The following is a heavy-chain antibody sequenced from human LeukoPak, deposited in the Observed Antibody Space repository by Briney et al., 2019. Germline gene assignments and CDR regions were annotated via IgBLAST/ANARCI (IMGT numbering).Heavy chain of an antibody. CDR2: IKQDGSEK. CDR1: GFTFSSYW. CDR3: ARGGVTTTDYYGMDV. Sequence: GGSLRLSCVASGFTFSSYWMSWVGQGPGNGLEWVANIKQDGSEKYYVDSVKGRFTISRDNAKNSLYLQMNSLRAEDTAVYYSARGGVTTTDYYGMDVWGKGTTVTVSS. D-gene: IGHD3-22*01. J-gene: IGHJ6*04. V-gene: IGHV3-7*03.